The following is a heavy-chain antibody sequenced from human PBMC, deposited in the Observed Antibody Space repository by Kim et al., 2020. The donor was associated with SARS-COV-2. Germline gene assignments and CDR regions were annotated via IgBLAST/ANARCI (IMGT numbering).Heavy chain of an antibody. Sequence: YADSVKGRFTISRDNAKNSLYLQMNSLRAEDTAVYYCARDLRVYVSGMDVWGQGTTVTVSS. CDR3: ARDLRVYVSGMDV. D-gene: IGHD2-8*01. J-gene: IGHJ6*02. V-gene: IGHV3-21*01.